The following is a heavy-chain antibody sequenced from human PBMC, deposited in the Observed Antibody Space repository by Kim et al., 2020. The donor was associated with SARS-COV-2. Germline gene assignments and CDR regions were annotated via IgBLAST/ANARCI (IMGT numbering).Heavy chain of an antibody. V-gene: IGHV3-7*01. J-gene: IGHJ4*02. Sequence: YYVDSLKGRFTISRDNAKNSVYLQVNSLGAEDTAVFYCARIGYSSSSIDYWGQGTLVTVSS. D-gene: IGHD6-6*01. CDR3: ARIGYSSSSIDY.